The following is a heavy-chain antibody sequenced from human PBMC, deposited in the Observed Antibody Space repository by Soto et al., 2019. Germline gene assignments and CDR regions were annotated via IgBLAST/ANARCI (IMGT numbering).Heavy chain of an antibody. J-gene: IGHJ4*02. V-gene: IGHV3-23*01. CDR1: GFTFSRYA. Sequence: GGSLRLSCAASGFTFSRYAMSWVRQAPGKGLEWVSAISGSGGSTYYADSVKGRFTISRDNSKNTLYLQMNSLRAEDTAVYYCAKGNDILTGYNYYFDYWGQGTLVTVSS. CDR3: AKGNDILTGYNYYFDY. D-gene: IGHD3-9*01. CDR2: ISGSGGST.